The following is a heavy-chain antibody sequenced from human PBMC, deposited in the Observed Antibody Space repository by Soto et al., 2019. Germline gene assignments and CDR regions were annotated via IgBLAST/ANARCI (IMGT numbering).Heavy chain of an antibody. V-gene: IGHV1-46*01. D-gene: IGHD2-2*01. J-gene: IGHJ4*02. CDR2: INPSGGTT. Sequence: QVQLAQSGTEVKKPGASVKVSCKTSGYIFTSYYIHWVRQAPGQGLEWMGIINPSGGTTTYAQKFQGRVTMTRDTSTSIVYMELSSLRSEDTAVYYCARGPATAPDAYWGLGTLVTVSS. CDR1: GYIFTSYY. CDR3: ARGPATAPDAY.